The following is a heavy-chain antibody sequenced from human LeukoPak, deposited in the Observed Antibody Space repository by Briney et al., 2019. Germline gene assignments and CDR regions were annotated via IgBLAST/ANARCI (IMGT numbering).Heavy chain of an antibody. V-gene: IGHV4-39*07. Sequence: SETLSLSCTVSGGSISSSSYYWGWIRQPPGRGLEWIGSIYYSGSTYYNPSLKSRVTISVDTSKNQFSLKLSSVTAADTAVYYCARDFGNRFDPWGQGTLVTVSP. J-gene: IGHJ5*02. CDR2: IYYSGST. CDR1: GGSISSSSYY. D-gene: IGHD4-23*01. CDR3: ARDFGNRFDP.